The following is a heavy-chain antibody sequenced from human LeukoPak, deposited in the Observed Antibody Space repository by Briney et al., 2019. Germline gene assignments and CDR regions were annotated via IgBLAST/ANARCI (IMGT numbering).Heavy chain of an antibody. J-gene: IGHJ6*02. Sequence: KTSETLSLTCTVSGGSISSYYWSWIRQPPGKGLEWIGYIYYSGSTNYNPSLKSRVTISVDTSKNQFSLKLSSVTAADTAVYYCATGRLYYYYGMDVWGQGITVTVSS. V-gene: IGHV4-59*01. CDR2: IYYSGST. CDR1: GGSISSYY. CDR3: ATGRLYYYYGMDV.